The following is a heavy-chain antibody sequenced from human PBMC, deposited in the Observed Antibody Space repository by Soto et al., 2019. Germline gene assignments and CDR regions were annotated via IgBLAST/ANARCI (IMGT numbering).Heavy chain of an antibody. D-gene: IGHD3-10*02. CDR3: SRGSRKEDYSVPFDY. V-gene: IGHV3-49*04. CDR2: IRSKAYGGTT. J-gene: IGHJ4*02. Sequence: GGSLRLSCLASGLTFGDYVITWVRQAPGKGLEWVGFIRSKAYGGTTEYAASVKGRFTISRDNSKSIAYLQMDSVKPEDTAVNYCSRGSRKEDYSVPFDYWGQGTLVTVSS. CDR1: GLTFGDYV.